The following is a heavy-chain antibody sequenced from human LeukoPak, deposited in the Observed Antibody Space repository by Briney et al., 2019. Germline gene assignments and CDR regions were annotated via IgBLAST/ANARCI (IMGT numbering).Heavy chain of an antibody. CDR2: IKSDGSST. V-gene: IGHV3-74*01. CDR1: GFTFSSYW. CDR3: ARARGYTFDY. J-gene: IGHJ4*02. D-gene: IGHD3-22*01. Sequence: GGSLRLSCAASGFTFSSYWMHWVRQAPGKGLVWVSQIKSDGSSTTYADSVKGRFTISRDNAKNTLYLQMNSLRAEDTAVYYCARARGYTFDYWGQGTLVTVSS.